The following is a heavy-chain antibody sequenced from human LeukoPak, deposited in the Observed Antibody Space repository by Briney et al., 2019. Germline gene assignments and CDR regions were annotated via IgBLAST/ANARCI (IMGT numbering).Heavy chain of an antibody. Sequence: GGSLRLSCAASGFTFSDYGMHWVRQATGEGLEWVSAIGTAGDTYYTGSVKGRFTISRENAKNSLYLQMNSLRAGDTAVYYCARVAKERVGGVYYFDYWGQGTMVTVSS. D-gene: IGHD1-1*01. CDR2: IGTAGDT. V-gene: IGHV3-13*01. CDR1: GFTFSDYG. J-gene: IGHJ4*02. CDR3: ARVAKERVGGVYYFDY.